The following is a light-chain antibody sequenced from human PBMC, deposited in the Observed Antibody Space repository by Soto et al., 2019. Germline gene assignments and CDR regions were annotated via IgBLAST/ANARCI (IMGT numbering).Light chain of an antibody. CDR3: AAWDDSIWV. Sequence: QSVLTQPPSASGTPGQRVTISCSGSSSNIGSNYVYWYQQLPGTAPKLLIYRNNQRPSGVPDRFSGSKSGTSASLAISGLRSEDEADYYCAAWDDSIWVFGGGTQLTV. V-gene: IGLV1-47*01. CDR2: RNN. J-gene: IGLJ3*02. CDR1: SSNIGSNY.